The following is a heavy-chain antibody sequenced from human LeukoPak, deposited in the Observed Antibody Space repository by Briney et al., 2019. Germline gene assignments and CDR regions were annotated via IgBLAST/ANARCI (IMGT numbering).Heavy chain of an antibody. CDR3: AREKSVTGSPYYFDY. J-gene: IGHJ4*02. Sequence: PSETLSLTCAVYGGSFSGYYWSWIRQPPGKGLEWIGETNHSGSTNYNPSLKSRVTMSVDTSKNQFSLKLNSVTAADTAVYYCAREKSVTGSPYYFDYWGQGTLVTVSS. CDR2: TNHSGST. D-gene: IGHD3-9*01. V-gene: IGHV4-34*01. CDR1: GGSFSGYY.